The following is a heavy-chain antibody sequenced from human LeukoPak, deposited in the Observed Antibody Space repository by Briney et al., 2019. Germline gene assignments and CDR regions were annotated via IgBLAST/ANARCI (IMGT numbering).Heavy chain of an antibody. D-gene: IGHD3-9*01. V-gene: IGHV1-69*13. CDR3: ARGSGGPRYVVWLLSY. Sequence: VASVTVSCKASGGTFSSYAISWVRQAPGQGLEWMGGIIPIFSTANYAQKFQGRVTITADESPSTAYMELSSLRPEDSSVYYCARGSGGPRYVVWLLSYWGQGTLVTVSS. J-gene: IGHJ4*02. CDR2: IIPIFSTA. CDR1: GGTFSSYA.